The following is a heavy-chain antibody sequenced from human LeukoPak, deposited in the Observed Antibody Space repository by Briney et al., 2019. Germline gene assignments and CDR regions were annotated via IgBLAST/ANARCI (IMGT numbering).Heavy chain of an antibody. D-gene: IGHD3-10*01. CDR1: GFTFGRYE. Sequence: GGALRLSCADCGFTFGRYEMKWVGQAPGKGGEGGAYISSCCRTISYEDSVNGRFPISRDNAKQSLYLQMNSLRAEDTAVYYCARDSYGSGSYHAFDIWGQGTMVTVSS. J-gene: IGHJ3*02. CDR2: ISSCCRTI. CDR3: ARDSYGSGSYHAFDI. V-gene: IGHV3-48*03.